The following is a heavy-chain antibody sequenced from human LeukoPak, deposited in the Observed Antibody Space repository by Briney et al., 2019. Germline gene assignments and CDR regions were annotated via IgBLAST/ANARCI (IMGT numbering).Heavy chain of an antibody. V-gene: IGHV4-59*01. D-gene: IGHD6-19*01. CDR2: IYYSGST. Sequence: SETLSLTCTVPGGSISSYYWSWIRQPPGKGLEWIGYIYYSGSTNYNPSLKSRVTISVDTSKNQFSLKLSSVTAADTAVYYCAREESGWYPAYWGQGTLVTVSS. J-gene: IGHJ4*02. CDR1: GGSISSYY. CDR3: AREESGWYPAY.